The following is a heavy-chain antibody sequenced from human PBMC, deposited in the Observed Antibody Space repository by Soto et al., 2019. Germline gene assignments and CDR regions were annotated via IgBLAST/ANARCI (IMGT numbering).Heavy chain of an antibody. D-gene: IGHD6-19*01. CDR1: GGSISSYY. V-gene: IGHV4-59*08. CDR3: ARGLNSSGWYYYYYYMDV. J-gene: IGHJ6*03. Sequence: PSETLSLTCTVSGGSISSYYWSWIRQPPGKGLEWIGYIYYSGSTNYNPSLKSRVTISVDTSKNQFSLKLSSVTAADTAVYYCARGLNSSGWYYYYYYMDVWGKGTTVTVSS. CDR2: IYYSGST.